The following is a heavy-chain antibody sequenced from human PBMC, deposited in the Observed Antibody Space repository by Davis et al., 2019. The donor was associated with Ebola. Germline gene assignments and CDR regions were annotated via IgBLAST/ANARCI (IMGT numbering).Heavy chain of an antibody. D-gene: IGHD6-19*01. CDR2: IYYSGST. V-gene: IGHV4-59*01. Sequence: PSETLSLTCTVSGGSISHYYWSWIRQPPGKGLEWVGYIYYSGSTNYNPSLKSRVTISVDTSKNQFSLKLSSVTAADTAVYYCARQDIGWYTLDYWGQGTLVTVSS. CDR1: GGSISHYY. J-gene: IGHJ4*02. CDR3: ARQDIGWYTLDY.